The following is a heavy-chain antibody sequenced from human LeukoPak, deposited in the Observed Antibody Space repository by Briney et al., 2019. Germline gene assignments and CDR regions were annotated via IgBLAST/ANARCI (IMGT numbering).Heavy chain of an antibody. D-gene: IGHD1-14*01. CDR3: ARDGGDLRPAKYFQH. Sequence: LPGGSLRLSCAASGFSFSTYWMSWVRQAPGKGLEWVANIKQDGSEKYYVDSVKGRFTISRDNAKNSVYLQMNSLRAEDTSVYYCARDGGDLRPAKYFQHWGQGTLVTVSS. CDR2: IKQDGSEK. J-gene: IGHJ1*01. CDR1: GFSFSTYW. V-gene: IGHV3-7*01.